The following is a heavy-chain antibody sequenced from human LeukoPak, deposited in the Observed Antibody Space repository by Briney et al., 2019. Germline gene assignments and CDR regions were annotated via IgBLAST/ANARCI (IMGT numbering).Heavy chain of an antibody. CDR1: GGSISSYY. V-gene: IGHV4-59*08. CDR2: IYYSGST. Sequence: SETLSLTCTVSGGSISSYYWSWIGQPPGKGRGGFGFIYYSGSTNYNPSLKSRVTISVDTSKNQFSLKLSSVTAADTAVYYCARLGYCSSTSCPYYFDYWGQGTLVTVSS. CDR3: ARLGYCSSTSCPYYFDY. J-gene: IGHJ4*02. D-gene: IGHD2-2*01.